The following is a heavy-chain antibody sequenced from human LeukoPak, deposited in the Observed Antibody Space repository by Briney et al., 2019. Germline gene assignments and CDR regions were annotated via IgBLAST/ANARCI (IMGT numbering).Heavy chain of an antibody. Sequence: PSETLSLTCTVSGGSSSSYYWTWIRQPAAKGLEWIGRIHTRGSTTYNPSLGSRVTMSGDTSKNQFSLTVSSVTAADTAVYYCAREGYTSSSGFDSWGRGTLVTVSS. CDR1: GGSSSSYY. CDR3: AREGYTSSSGFDS. V-gene: IGHV4-4*07. D-gene: IGHD2-15*01. J-gene: IGHJ4*02. CDR2: IHTRGST.